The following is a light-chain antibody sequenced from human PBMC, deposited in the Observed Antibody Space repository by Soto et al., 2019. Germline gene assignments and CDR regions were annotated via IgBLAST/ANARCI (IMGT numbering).Light chain of an antibody. CDR3: AAWDDSLNGRV. J-gene: IGLJ1*01. V-gene: IGLV1-44*01. CDR2: AND. CDR1: SSNIGSNT. Sequence: QSVLTQPPSASATPGQRVTISCSGSSSNIGSNTVSWYQQVPGTAPKLLIYANDHRPSGVPDRFSGSKSGTSASLAISGLQSEDEAHYYCAAWDDSLNGRVFGTGTKLTVL.